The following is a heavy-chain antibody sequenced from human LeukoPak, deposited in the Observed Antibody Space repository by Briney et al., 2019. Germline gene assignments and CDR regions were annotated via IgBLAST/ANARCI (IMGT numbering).Heavy chain of an antibody. J-gene: IGHJ4*02. CDR1: GYTFTSYG. CDR2: ISAYNGNT. Sequence: ASVKVSCKASGYTFTSYGISWVRQAPGQGLEWMGWISAYNGNTNYAQKLQGRVTMTTDTSTSTAYMELSRLRSDDTAVYYCARGNFYGSGSYAYDYWGQGTLVTVSS. D-gene: IGHD3-10*01. V-gene: IGHV1-18*01. CDR3: ARGNFYGSGSYAYDY.